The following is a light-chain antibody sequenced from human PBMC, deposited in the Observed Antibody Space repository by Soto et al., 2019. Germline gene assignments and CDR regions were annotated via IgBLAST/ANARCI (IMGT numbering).Light chain of an antibody. V-gene: IGKV3-11*01. J-gene: IGKJ3*01. CDR1: QSVSSY. CDR3: QHLT. CDR2: DAS. Sequence: EIVLTQSPDTLSLSPGERATLSCGASQSVSSYLAWYQQKPGQAPRLLIYDASNRATGIPARFSGSGSGTDFTLTISSLEAEDFALYYCQHLTLGPGTKVDIK.